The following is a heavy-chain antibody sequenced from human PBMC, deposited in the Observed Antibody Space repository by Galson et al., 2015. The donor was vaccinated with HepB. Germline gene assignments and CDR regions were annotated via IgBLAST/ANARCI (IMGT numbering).Heavy chain of an antibody. D-gene: IGHD3-10*01. CDR1: GGSISSSSYY. CDR3: ARERGSRGYDAFDI. CDR2: IYYSGST. Sequence: CTVSGGSISSSSYYWGWIRQPPGEGLEWIGSIYYSGSTYYNPSLKSRVTISVDTSKNQFSLKLSSVTAADTAVYYCARERGSRGYDAFDIWGQGTMVTVSS. J-gene: IGHJ3*02. V-gene: IGHV4-39*07.